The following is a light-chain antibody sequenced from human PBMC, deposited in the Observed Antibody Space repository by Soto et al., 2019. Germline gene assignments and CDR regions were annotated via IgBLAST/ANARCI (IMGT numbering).Light chain of an antibody. CDR3: MQTLQTPYT. CDR1: QSLLHGNGYNY. J-gene: IGKJ2*01. V-gene: IGKV2-28*01. Sequence: DIVMTQSPLSLPVTPGEPASISCRSSQSLLHGNGYNYLDWYLQKTGQSPQLLIYLGSNRASGVPDRFSGSGSGTDFTLKISRLEAEDVGVYYCMQTLQTPYTFGQGTKLEIK. CDR2: LGS.